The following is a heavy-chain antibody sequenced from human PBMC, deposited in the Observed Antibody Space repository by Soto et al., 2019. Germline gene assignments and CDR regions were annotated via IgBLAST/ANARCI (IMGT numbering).Heavy chain of an antibody. J-gene: IGHJ4*02. CDR1: GGSISSYY. D-gene: IGHD1-26*01. V-gene: IGHV4-59*01. Sequence: QVQLQESGPGLVKPSETLSLTCTVSGGSISSYYWSWIRQPPGKGLEWIGYISYSGSTNYNPSLKSRVTISVDTSKKQFSLKLSSVTAADTAVYYCARRYGGNFDYWGQGTLVTVSS. CDR2: ISYSGST. CDR3: ARRYGGNFDY.